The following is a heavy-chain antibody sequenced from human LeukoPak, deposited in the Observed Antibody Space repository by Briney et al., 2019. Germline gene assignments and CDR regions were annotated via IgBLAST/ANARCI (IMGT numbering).Heavy chain of an antibody. CDR1: GFTFSSYA. J-gene: IGHJ6*02. V-gene: IGHV3-30-3*01. D-gene: IGHD2-2*01. CDR2: ISYDGSNK. CDR3: ARDHCSSTSCYGYHYYYGMDV. Sequence: GRSLRLSCEASGFTFSSYAMNWVRQAPGQGLEWVAVISYDGSNKYYADSVKGRFTISRDNSKNTLYLQMNSLRAEDTAVYYCARDHCSSTSCYGYHYYYGMDVWGQGTTVTVSS.